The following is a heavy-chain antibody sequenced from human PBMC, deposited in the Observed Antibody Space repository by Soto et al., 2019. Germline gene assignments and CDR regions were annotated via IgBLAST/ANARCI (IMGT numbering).Heavy chain of an antibody. CDR1: GGSITRRRYY. D-gene: IGHD2-15*01. CDR2: IDYSGST. J-gene: IGHJ4*02. Sequence: QLQLQESGPGLVKPSETLSLTCTVSGGSITRRRYYWGWILQPPGKGLEWIGNIDYSGSTYYHPSLNIRVTISVDTSKIQCSLQLSSVTAADTAVYYCMLGSGCKDFDYLCQGTLVTVSA. V-gene: IGHV4-39*01. CDR3: MLGSGCKDFDY.